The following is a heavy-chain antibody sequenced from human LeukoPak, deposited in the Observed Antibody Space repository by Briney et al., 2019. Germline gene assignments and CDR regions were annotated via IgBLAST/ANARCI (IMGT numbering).Heavy chain of an antibody. Sequence: SETLSLTCAVSGGSITSGGYSWIWIRQPPGKGLEWIGYIYYSGSTYYNPSLKSRVTISVDRSKNQFSLKLSSVTAADTAVYYCARDSSGENGVWFDPWGQGTLVTVSS. J-gene: IGHJ5*02. D-gene: IGHD3-22*01. V-gene: IGHV4-30-2*01. CDR3: ARDSSGENGVWFDP. CDR2: IYYSGST. CDR1: GGSITSGGYS.